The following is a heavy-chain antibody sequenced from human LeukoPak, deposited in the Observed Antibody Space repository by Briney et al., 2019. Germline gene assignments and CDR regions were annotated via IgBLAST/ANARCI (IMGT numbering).Heavy chain of an antibody. V-gene: IGHV3-23*01. J-gene: IGHJ5*02. CDR1: GFTFSTSA. D-gene: IGHD4-17*01. CDR2: ISGSGGST. Sequence: PGGSLRLSCVVSGFTFSTSAMSWVRQAPGKGLEWVSGISGSGGSTYYADSVKGRFTISRDNSKNTLYLQMNSLRAEDTAVYYCARETWNRTTVTTLGWFDPWGQGTLVTVSS. CDR3: ARETWNRTTVTTLGWFDP.